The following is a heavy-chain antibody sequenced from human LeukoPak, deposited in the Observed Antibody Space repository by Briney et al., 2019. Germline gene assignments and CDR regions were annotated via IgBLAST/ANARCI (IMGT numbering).Heavy chain of an antibody. J-gene: IGHJ5*02. CDR1: SGSISNYY. Sequence: SETLSLTCTVSSGSISNYYWNWIRQPPGKGLEWIGYVYKSGSTNYNPSLKSRVTMSVDTSTNQFSLKLTSVTAADTAVYYCARLRFGELLSSANWFDPWGQGTLVTVSS. CDR2: VYKSGST. CDR3: ARLRFGELLSSANWFDP. D-gene: IGHD3-10*01. V-gene: IGHV4-59*08.